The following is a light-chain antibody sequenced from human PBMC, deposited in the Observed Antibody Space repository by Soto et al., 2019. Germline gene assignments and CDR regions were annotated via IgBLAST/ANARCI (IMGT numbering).Light chain of an antibody. Sequence: DIQMTQSPSSVSASVGDRVTITCRASQDIHSWLTWYQQKPGKAPKVLIYIASRLQSGVPSRFSGRGSGTDFSLTISNLQPEDFATYFCQQSKTFPLTFGGGTKVDIK. CDR3: QQSKTFPLT. V-gene: IGKV1-12*01. CDR1: QDIHSW. J-gene: IGKJ4*01. CDR2: IAS.